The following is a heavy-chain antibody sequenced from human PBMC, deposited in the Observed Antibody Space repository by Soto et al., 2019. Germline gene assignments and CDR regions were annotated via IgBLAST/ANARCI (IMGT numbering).Heavy chain of an antibody. D-gene: IGHD3-10*01. J-gene: IGHJ4*02. Sequence: ASVKVSCKASGYTFTSYAISWVRQAPGQGLEWMGWISAYNGNTNYAQNLQGRVTMTTDTSTSTAYMDLRSLRSDDTAVYYCAVWFGELLTFDYWGQGTLVTVSS. V-gene: IGHV1-18*04. CDR3: AVWFGELLTFDY. CDR2: ISAYNGNT. CDR1: GYTFTSYA.